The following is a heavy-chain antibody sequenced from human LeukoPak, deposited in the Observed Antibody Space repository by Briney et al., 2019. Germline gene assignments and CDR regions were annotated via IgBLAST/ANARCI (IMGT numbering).Heavy chain of an antibody. CDR3: ARGLGYSYGFMGWYFDL. CDR1: GYSFTSYW. V-gene: IGHV5-51*01. CDR2: IYPGDSDT. Sequence: GESLKISCKGSGYSFTSYWIGWVRQMPGKGREWMGIIYPGDSDTRYSPSFQGQVTISADKSISTAYLQWSSLKASDTAMYYCARGLGYSYGFMGWYFDLWGRGTLVTVSS. D-gene: IGHD5-18*01. J-gene: IGHJ2*01.